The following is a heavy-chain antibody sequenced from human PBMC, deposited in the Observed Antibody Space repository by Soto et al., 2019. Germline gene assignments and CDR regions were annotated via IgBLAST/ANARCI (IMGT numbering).Heavy chain of an antibody. D-gene: IGHD2-2*01. V-gene: IGHV4-31*03. Sequence: QVQLQESGPGLVKPSQTLSLTCTVSGGSISSGGYYWSWIRQHPGKGLEWIGYIYYSGSTYYNPSLKSRVTISVDTSNNQFSQKLSSVTAADTAVYYCARSSTSANYFDYWGQGTLVTVSS. CDR1: GGSISSGGYY. J-gene: IGHJ4*02. CDR3: ARSSTSANYFDY. CDR2: IYYSGST.